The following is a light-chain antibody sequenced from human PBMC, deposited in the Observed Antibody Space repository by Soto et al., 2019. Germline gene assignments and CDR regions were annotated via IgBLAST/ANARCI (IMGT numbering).Light chain of an antibody. Sequence: QSVLTQPPSTSGTPGQTVTISCSGSSSNIGTNSVNWYQQLPGTAPKLLIYTNHQRPSGVPDRFSGSTSGTSASLAISGLQSEDEADYYCASWDDGLNTFVFGIGTKLTVL. V-gene: IGLV1-44*01. CDR3: ASWDDGLNTFV. CDR1: SSNIGTNS. CDR2: TNH. J-gene: IGLJ1*01.